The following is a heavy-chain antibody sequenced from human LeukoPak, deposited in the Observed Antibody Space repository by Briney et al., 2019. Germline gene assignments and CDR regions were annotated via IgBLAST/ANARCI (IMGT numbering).Heavy chain of an antibody. J-gene: IGHJ4*02. CDR2: LSGGGDFI. D-gene: IGHD3-22*01. Sequence: PGGSLRLSCEASGFTFTTYAMTWVRQAPGKGLEWVSTLSGGGDFIFYADSVRGRFTISRDNSKNTLYLQMNNLRADDTAVYYCASPDDNSGYYPFNYWGQGTLVTVSS. V-gene: IGHV3-23*01. CDR3: ASPDDNSGYYPFNY. CDR1: GFTFTTYA.